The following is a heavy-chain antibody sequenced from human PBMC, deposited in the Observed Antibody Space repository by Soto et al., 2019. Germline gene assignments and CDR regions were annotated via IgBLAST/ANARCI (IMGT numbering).Heavy chain of an antibody. CDR2: IYYSGST. CDR3: ARDHGDYIFDY. D-gene: IGHD4-17*01. CDR1: GGSIISYY. V-gene: IGHV4-59*01. Sequence: SETLSLTCTVSGGSIISYYWSWIRQPPGKGLEWIGYIYYSGSTSYNPSLKSRVTISVDTSKNQFSLKLSSVTAADTAVYYCARDHGDYIFDYWGQGTLVTVSS. J-gene: IGHJ4*02.